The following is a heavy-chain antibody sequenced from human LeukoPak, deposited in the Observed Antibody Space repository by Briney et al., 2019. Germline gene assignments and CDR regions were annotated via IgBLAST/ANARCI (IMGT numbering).Heavy chain of an antibody. J-gene: IGHJ4*02. D-gene: IGHD3-10*01. CDR3: AGGSGSPSFRFDY. CDR2: IYYSGST. CDR1: GGSISSYY. V-gene: IGHV4-59*01. Sequence: PSETLSLTCTVSGGSISSYYWSWIRQPPGKGLEWIGYIYYSGSTNYNPSLKSRVTISVDTSKNQFSLKLSSVTAADTAVYYCAGGSGSPSFRFDYWGQGTLVTVSS.